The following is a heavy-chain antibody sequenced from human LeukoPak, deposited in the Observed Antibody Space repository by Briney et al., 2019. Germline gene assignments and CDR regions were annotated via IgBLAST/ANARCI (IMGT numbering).Heavy chain of an antibody. J-gene: IGHJ4*02. CDR3: ARDAGANTVPPERTWYFDY. CDR1: GYTFTSYG. CDR2: ISANNGNTKYNT. V-gene: IGHV1-18*01. D-gene: IGHD1-1*01. Sequence: ASVKVSCKASGYTFTSYGISWVRQAPGQGLEWMGWISANNGNTKYNTKYAQNLQGRVTMTTDKSTSTAYMELSSLRSEDTAVYYCARDAGANTVPPERTWYFDYWGQGTLVTVSS.